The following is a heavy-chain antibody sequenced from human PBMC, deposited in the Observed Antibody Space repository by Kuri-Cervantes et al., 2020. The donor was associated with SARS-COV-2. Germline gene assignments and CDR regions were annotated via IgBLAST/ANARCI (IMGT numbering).Heavy chain of an antibody. Sequence: GGSLRLSCKGSGYSFTSYWIGWVRQMPGKGLEWMGIIYPGDSDTRYSPSFQGQVTISADKSISTAYLQWSSLRASDTAMYYCARGTLSTGTTPFDYWGQGTLVTVSS. J-gene: IGHJ4*02. CDR1: GYSFTSYW. CDR2: IYPGDSDT. D-gene: IGHD1-7*01. CDR3: ARGTLSTGTTPFDY. V-gene: IGHV5-51*01.